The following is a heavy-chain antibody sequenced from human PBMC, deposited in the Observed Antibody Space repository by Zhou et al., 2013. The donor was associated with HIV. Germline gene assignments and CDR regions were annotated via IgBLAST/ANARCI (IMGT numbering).Heavy chain of an antibody. CDR1: GYTFTGYY. CDR3: ARVPPYSSEGYYFDY. V-gene: IGHV1-2*02. D-gene: IGHD6-19*01. Sequence: QVQLVQSGAEVKKPGASVKVSCKASGYTFTGYYMHWVRQAPGQGLEWMGWINPNSGGTNYAQKFQGRVTMTRDTSISTAYMELSRLRSDDTAVYYCARVPPYSSEGYYFDYWGQGTLVTVSS. J-gene: IGHJ4*02. CDR2: INPNSGGT.